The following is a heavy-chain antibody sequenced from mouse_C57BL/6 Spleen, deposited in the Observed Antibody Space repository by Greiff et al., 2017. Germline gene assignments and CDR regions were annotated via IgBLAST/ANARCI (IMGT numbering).Heavy chain of an antibody. CDR2: INPNNGGT. Sequence: VQLQQSGPELVKPGASVKIPCKASGYTFTDYNMDWVKQSHGKSLEWIGDINPNNGGTIYNQKFKGKATLTVDKSSSTAYMELRSLTSEDTAVYYCARSRYYYGSSYDWYFDVWGTGTTVTVSS. D-gene: IGHD1-1*01. V-gene: IGHV1-18*01. CDR1: GYTFTDYN. CDR3: ARSRYYYGSSYDWYFDV. J-gene: IGHJ1*03.